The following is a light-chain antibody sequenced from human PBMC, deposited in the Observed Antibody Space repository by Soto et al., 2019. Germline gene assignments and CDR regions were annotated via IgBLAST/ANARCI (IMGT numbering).Light chain of an antibody. CDR3: QQYYDWPLVT. Sequence: TQSPATLSVSPGERVTFSCRASESISTNLAWYQQKPGQAPRLLIYGASNRDTHIPDRFSGAGSETELTLSVSSLQSKDFAIYYCQQYYDWPLVTFGGGTRVEI. V-gene: IGKV3-15*01. CDR2: GAS. J-gene: IGKJ4*01. CDR1: ESISTN.